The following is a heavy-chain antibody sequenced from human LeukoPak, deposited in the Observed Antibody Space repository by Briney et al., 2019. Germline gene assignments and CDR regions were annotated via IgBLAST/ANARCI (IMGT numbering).Heavy chain of an antibody. Sequence: GRSLRLSCAASGFTVSSNYMSWVRQAPGKGLEWVSVIYSGGSTYYADSVKGRFTISRDNSKNTLYLQMNSLRAEDTAVYYCARASVIYGMDVWGQGTTVTVSS. D-gene: IGHD6-6*01. CDR1: GFTVSSNY. CDR2: IYSGGST. J-gene: IGHJ6*02. CDR3: ARASVIYGMDV. V-gene: IGHV3-53*01.